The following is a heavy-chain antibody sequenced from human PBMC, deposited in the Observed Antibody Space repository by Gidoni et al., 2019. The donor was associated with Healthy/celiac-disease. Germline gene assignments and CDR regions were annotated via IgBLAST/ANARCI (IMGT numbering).Heavy chain of an antibody. J-gene: IGHJ4*02. CDR1: GFTFSSYE. D-gene: IGHD3-9*01. V-gene: IGHV3-48*03. CDR2: ISSSGSTI. Sequence: EVQLVESGGGLVQPGVSLRLSCAASGFTFSSYEMNWVRQAPGKGLEWVSYISSSGSTIYYADSVKGRFTISRDNAKNSLYLQMNSLRAEDTAVYYCARVSGPILTGYYWGQGTLVTVSS. CDR3: ARVSGPILTGYY.